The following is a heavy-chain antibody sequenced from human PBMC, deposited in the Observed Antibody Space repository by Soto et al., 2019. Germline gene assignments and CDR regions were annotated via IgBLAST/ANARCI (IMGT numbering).Heavy chain of an antibody. CDR2: ISWNSGSI. V-gene: IGHV3-9*01. CDR1: GFTFDDYA. Sequence: PGGSLRLSCAASGFTFDDYAMHWVRQAPGKGLEWVSGISWNSGSIGYADSVKGRFTISRDNAKNSLYLQMNSLRAEDTALYYCAKVRIHYYYYYYGMDVWGQGTRVTVSS. J-gene: IGHJ6*02. CDR3: AKVRIHYYYYYYGMDV.